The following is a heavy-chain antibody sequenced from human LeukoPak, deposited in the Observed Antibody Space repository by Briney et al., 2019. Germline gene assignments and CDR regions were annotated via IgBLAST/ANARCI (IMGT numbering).Heavy chain of an antibody. CDR1: GFAFSSHS. J-gene: IGHJ4*02. CDR3: ARATLSEIIAAEAFFDS. CDR2: ISGTSTYI. Sequence: GGSLRLSCAASGFAFSSHSMNWVRQAPGKGLEWVSSISGTSTYIYFANSLKGRFSISRDNAKNSLYLQMNSLRAEDTAVYFCARATLSEIIAAEAFFDSCGQGTLVIVSS. D-gene: IGHD6-13*01. V-gene: IGHV3-21*06.